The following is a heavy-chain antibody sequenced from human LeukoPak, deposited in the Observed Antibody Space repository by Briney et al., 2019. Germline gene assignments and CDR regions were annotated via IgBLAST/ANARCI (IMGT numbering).Heavy chain of an antibody. J-gene: IGHJ4*02. V-gene: IGHV1-2*02. CDR1: GYSFTGYY. CDR2: INPNSGGT. Sequence: GASVKVSCKASGYSFTGYYMHWVRQAPGQGLEWMGWINPNSGGTNYAQKFQGRVTMTRDTSISTAYMELSRLRSDDTAVYYCARVRYSSSLDFDYWGQGTLVTVSS. CDR3: ARVRYSSSLDFDY. D-gene: IGHD6-13*01.